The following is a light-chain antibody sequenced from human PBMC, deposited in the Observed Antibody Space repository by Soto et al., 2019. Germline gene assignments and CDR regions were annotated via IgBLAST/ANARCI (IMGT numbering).Light chain of an antibody. J-gene: IGKJ4*01. CDR1: QGIINY. CDR3: QLYDNLLLT. Sequence: IQLTQSPSSPSASMGDRVTITCRASQGIINYLNWYQQKPGKAPKLLIYVASNLDTGVPSRFSGSGSGTEFTFTISSLQPEDVATYYCQLYDNLLLTFAGGTKVDIK. CDR2: VAS. V-gene: IGKV1-33*01.